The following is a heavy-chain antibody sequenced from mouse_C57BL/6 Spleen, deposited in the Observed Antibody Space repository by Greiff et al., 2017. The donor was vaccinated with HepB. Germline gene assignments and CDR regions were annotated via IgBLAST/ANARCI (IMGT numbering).Heavy chain of an antibody. CDR3: ARRIYGNYAMDY. D-gene: IGHD2-1*01. CDR2: ISSGSSTI. V-gene: IGHV5-17*01. Sequence: EVKVEESGGGLVKPGGSLKLSCAASGFTFSDYGMHWVRQAPEKGLEWVAYISSGSSTIYYADTVKGRFTISRDNAKNTLFLQMTSLRSEDTAMYYFARRIYGNYAMDYWGQGTSVTVSS. J-gene: IGHJ4*01. CDR1: GFTFSDYG.